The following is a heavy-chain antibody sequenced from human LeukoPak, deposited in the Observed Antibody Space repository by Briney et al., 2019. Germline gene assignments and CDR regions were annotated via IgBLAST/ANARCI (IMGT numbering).Heavy chain of an antibody. Sequence: ASVKVSCKASGYTFTRYSIGWVRQAPGQGLEWMGGIIPIFGTANYAQKFQGRVTITADESTSTAYMELSSLRSEDTAVYYCARDTGTSYYYYYMDVWGKGTTVTVSS. CDR3: ARDTGTSYYYYYMDV. CDR1: GYTFTRYS. V-gene: IGHV1-69*13. CDR2: IIPIFGTA. D-gene: IGHD1/OR15-1a*01. J-gene: IGHJ6*03.